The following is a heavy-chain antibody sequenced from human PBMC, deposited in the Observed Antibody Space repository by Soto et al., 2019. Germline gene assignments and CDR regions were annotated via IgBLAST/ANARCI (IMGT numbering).Heavy chain of an antibody. CDR2: IIPIFGTA. Sequence: QVQLVQSGAEVKKPGSSVKVSCKASGGTFSSYAISWVRQAPGQGLEWMGGIIPIFGTANYAQKFQGRVTITADESTSTAYMELSSLRSEETAVYYCAREADYGDPSLAVAGTNYFDYWGQGTLVTVSS. CDR1: GGTFSSYA. J-gene: IGHJ4*02. D-gene: IGHD6-19*01. V-gene: IGHV1-69*01. CDR3: AREADYGDPSLAVAGTNYFDY.